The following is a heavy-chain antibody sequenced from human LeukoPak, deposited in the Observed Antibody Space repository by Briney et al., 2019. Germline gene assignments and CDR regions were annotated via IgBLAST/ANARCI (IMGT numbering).Heavy chain of an antibody. J-gene: IGHJ2*01. CDR3: ARSFLGDWYFDL. CDR2: MFYRGST. V-gene: IGHV4-61*01. D-gene: IGHD1-26*01. CDR1: GASVSSGSYS. Sequence: SETLSLTCTVSGASVSSGSYSWNWIRQPPGKGLEWIGYMFYRGSTNYNPSLKSRVTISVDSSKNQFSLNLSSVTAADTAVYYCARSFLGDWYFDLWGRGTLVTVSS.